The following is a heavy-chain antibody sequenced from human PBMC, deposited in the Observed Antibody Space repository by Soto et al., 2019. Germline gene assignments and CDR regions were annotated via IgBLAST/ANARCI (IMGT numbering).Heavy chain of an antibody. J-gene: IGHJ4*02. D-gene: IGHD2-2*01. CDR3: ARRGTSFDIGY. Sequence: GSLRLSCTASGFTFSSYAMSWVRQAPGKGLEWVSTITGSGHITYYADSVKGRFTFSRDNSKNTLYLQMNSLRAEDTAVYYCARRGTSFDIGYWGQGTLVTVSS. CDR1: GFTFSSYA. V-gene: IGHV3-23*01. CDR2: ITGSGHIT.